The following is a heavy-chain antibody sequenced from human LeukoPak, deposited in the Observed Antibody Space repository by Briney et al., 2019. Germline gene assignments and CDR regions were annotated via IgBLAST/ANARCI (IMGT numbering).Heavy chain of an antibody. D-gene: IGHD2-15*01. CDR3: ARKTVMVAAPFDY. Sequence: NPGGSLRLSCAASGFTFSSYSMNWVRQAPGKGLEWVSSISSYSDYIDYADSVKGRFTISRDNAKNSLYLEMTSLRADDTAIYYCARKTVMVAAPFDYWGQGTLVTVSS. CDR2: ISSYSDYI. J-gene: IGHJ4*02. CDR1: GFTFSSYS. V-gene: IGHV3-21*01.